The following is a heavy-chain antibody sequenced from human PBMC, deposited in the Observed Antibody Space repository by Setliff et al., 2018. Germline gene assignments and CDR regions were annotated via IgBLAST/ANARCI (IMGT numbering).Heavy chain of an antibody. D-gene: IGHD4-17*01. Sequence: SETLSLTCTVSGGSISTYYWSWIRQPPGKGLEWIGYIYYSGRTNYNPSLRSRVTISVDTSKNQFSLKVSSVTAADTAVYYCARHENDYGDYDDAFDIWGQGTLVTVSS. J-gene: IGHJ3*02. CDR1: GGSISTYY. V-gene: IGHV4-59*08. CDR2: IYYSGRT. CDR3: ARHENDYGDYDDAFDI.